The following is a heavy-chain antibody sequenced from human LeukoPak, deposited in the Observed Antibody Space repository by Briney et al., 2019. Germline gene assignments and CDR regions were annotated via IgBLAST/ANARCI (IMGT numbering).Heavy chain of an antibody. J-gene: IGHJ4*02. CDR1: GFTLSSYW. D-gene: IGHD4-17*01. Sequence: GGSLRLSCAASGFTLSSYWMNWVRQAPGKGLEWVANTKEDGSETYYVDSVKGRFTISRDNARNSLNLQMNSLRAEDTAVYYCARGFYGDYVPYFDSWGQGIPIIVSS. CDR2: TKEDGSET. CDR3: ARGFYGDYVPYFDS. V-gene: IGHV3-7*01.